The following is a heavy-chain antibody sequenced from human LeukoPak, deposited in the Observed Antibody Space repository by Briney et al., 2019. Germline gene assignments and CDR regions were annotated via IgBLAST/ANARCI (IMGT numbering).Heavy chain of an antibody. J-gene: IGHJ3*02. CDR2: ISWNGGRT. CDR1: EFKFDDYG. Sequence: GGSLRLSCAASEFKFDDYGMSWVRQATGKGLEWVSGISWNGGRTGHADSVKGRFTISRDNAKNSLYLQMNSLRAEDTAVYYCARDPLTRDGYNNDAFDIWGQGTMVTVSS. CDR3: ARDPLTRDGYNNDAFDI. V-gene: IGHV3-20*04. D-gene: IGHD5-24*01.